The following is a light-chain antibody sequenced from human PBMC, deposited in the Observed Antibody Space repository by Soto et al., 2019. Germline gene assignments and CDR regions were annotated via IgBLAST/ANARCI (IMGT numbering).Light chain of an antibody. J-gene: IGKJ1*01. CDR1: QSVSNSY. CDR2: GAS. Sequence: EIVLTQSPGTLSLSPGERATLSCRASQSVSNSYLAWYQQKPGQAPRLLIHGASSRATGIPDRFSGSGSGTDFTLTINRLEPEDFAVYYCQKYGGSQTWTFGQGTKVEIK. CDR3: QKYGGSQTWT. V-gene: IGKV3-20*01.